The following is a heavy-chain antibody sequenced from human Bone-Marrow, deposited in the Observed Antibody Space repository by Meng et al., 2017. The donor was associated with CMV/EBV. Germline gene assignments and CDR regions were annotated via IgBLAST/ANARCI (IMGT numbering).Heavy chain of an antibody. J-gene: IGHJ5*02. CDR3: ARVLSGWLDP. V-gene: IGHV4-59*01. CDR1: DDSISSYY. Sequence: SETLSLTCSVSDDSISSYYWSWIRQPPGKGLEWIGDIYNSGSTNYNPSLQSRVIISVDTSKNQFSLKVRSVTAADTAVYYCARVLSGWLDPCGQGTLVTVSS. CDR2: IYNSGST.